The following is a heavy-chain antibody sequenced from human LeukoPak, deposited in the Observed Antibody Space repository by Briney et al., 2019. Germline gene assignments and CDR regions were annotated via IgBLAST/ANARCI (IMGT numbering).Heavy chain of an antibody. V-gene: IGHV1-18*01. CDR3: ARDLAFYCSGGSCYSNY. J-gene: IGHJ4*02. CDR1: GYTFTCYG. Sequence: ASVKVSCKASGYTFTCYGISWVRQAPGQGLEWMGWISAYNGNTNYAQKLQGRVTMTTDTSTSTAYMELRSLRSDDTAVYYCARDLAFYCSGGSCYSNYWGQGTLVTVSS. CDR2: ISAYNGNT. D-gene: IGHD2-15*01.